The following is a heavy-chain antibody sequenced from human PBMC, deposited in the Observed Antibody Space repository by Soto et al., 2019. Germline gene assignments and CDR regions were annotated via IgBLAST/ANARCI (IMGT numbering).Heavy chain of an antibody. V-gene: IGHV3-30-3*01. D-gene: IGHD2-2*02. CDR1: AFVYGGKT. CDR3: ATDIHATWLLNS. J-gene: IGHJ5*02. Sequence: PGGALRLSCAASAFVYGGKTMYWVRQAPGRGLEWVALIAPDGSQIYYADSVKGRFTISRDNSKNTLYLQMDSLRAEDTSLYLCATDIHATWLLNSWGQGTLVSVSS. CDR2: IAPDGSQI.